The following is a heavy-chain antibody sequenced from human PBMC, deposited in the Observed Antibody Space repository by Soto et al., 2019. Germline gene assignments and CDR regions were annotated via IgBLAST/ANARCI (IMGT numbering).Heavy chain of an antibody. CDR2: IKQDGSEK. D-gene: IGHD3-10*01. Sequence: EVQLVESGGGLVQPGGSLRLSCAASGFTFSSYWMSWVRQAPGKGLEWVANIKQDGSEKYYVDSVKGRFTISRDNAKNALYRQMNSLRAEDTAVYDCARDSGGVRGVIPVWGQGTLVTVSS. J-gene: IGHJ4*02. CDR1: GFTFSSYW. V-gene: IGHV3-7*01. CDR3: ARDSGGVRGVIPV.